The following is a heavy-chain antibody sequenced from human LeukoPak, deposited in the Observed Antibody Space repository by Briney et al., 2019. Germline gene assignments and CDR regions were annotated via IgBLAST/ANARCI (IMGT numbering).Heavy chain of an antibody. CDR2: INPNSGGT. D-gene: IGHD6-13*01. CDR1: GYTFTGYY. J-gene: IGHJ4*02. CDR3: ARARAPGIAAAGSDY. Sequence: ASVKVSCKASGYTFTGYYTHWVRQAPGQGLEWMGRINPNSGGTNYAQKFQGRVTMTRDTSISTAYMELSRLRSDDTAVYYCARARAPGIAAAGSDYWGQGTLVTVSS. V-gene: IGHV1-2*06.